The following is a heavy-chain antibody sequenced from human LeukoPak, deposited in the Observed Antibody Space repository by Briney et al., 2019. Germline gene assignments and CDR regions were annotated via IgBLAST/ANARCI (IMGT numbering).Heavy chain of an antibody. Sequence: ASETLSLTCTVSGGSISSSSYYWGWIRQPPGKGLEWIGSIYYSGSTYYNPSLKSRVTISVDTSKNQFSLKLSSVTAADTAVYYCAKQSGRWIQLWQEERGHFDYWGQGTLVTVSS. CDR2: IYYSGST. J-gene: IGHJ4*02. CDR1: GGSISSSSYY. CDR3: AKQSGRWIQLWQEERGHFDY. D-gene: IGHD5-18*01. V-gene: IGHV4-39*01.